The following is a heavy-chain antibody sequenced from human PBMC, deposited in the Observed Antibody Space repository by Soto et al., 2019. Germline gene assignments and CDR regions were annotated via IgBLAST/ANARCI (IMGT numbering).Heavy chain of an antibody. CDR3: ARTPDGGYFYYYYMDV. J-gene: IGHJ6*03. CDR1: GFTFSDYH. V-gene: IGHV3-11*01. CDR2: ISSSGSIM. Sequence: QVQLVESGGGLVKPGGSLRLSGAASGFTFSDYHMSWIREAPGKGLEWVSDISSSGSIMYYADSVKGRFTISRDNAKNSLYLQMNSLRAEDTAVYYCARTPDGGYFYYYYMDVWGKGTTVTVSS. D-gene: IGHD4-17*01.